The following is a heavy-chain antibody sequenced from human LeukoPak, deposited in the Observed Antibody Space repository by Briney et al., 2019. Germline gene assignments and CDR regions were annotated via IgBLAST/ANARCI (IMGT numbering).Heavy chain of an antibody. Sequence: GGSLRLSCAASGFTFSSYGMHWVRQAPGKGLEWVAVISYDGSNKYYADSVKGRFTISRDNSKNTLYLQMNSLRAEDTAVYYCANRLRPDYYYGMDVWGQGTTVTVSS. J-gene: IGHJ6*02. V-gene: IGHV3-30*18. CDR1: GFTFSSYG. D-gene: IGHD4-17*01. CDR3: ANRLRPDYYYGMDV. CDR2: ISYDGSNK.